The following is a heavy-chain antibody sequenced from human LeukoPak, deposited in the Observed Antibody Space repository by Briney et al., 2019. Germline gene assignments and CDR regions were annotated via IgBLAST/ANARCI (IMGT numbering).Heavy chain of an antibody. CDR2: VSYSGNT. CDR1: GGSISGHF. V-gene: IGHV4-59*11. D-gene: IGHD1-26*01. CDR3: ARGGASSRYFGY. J-gene: IGHJ4*02. Sequence: SETLSLTCTVSGGSISGHFWSWIRPPPGKGLEWIGYVSYSGNTNYNPSFNGRVTISLDTSKSQFSLSLNSVTAADTAVYFRARGGASSRYFGYWGQGTLVTVSS.